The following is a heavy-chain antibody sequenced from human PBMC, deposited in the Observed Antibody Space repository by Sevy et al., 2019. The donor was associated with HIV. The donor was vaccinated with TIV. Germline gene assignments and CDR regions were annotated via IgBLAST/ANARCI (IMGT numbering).Heavy chain of an antibody. J-gene: IGHJ3*02. CDR2: IIPIFGTA. CDR3: ARGGAQDAFDI. V-gene: IGHV1-69*13. D-gene: IGHD3-16*01. Sequence: ASVKVSCKASGGTFSSYAISWVRQAPGQGLEWMGGIIPIFGTANYAQKFQGRVTITADESTSTAYMELSSLRSEDTAVYYSARGGAQDAFDIWGQGTMVTVSS. CDR1: GGTFSSYA.